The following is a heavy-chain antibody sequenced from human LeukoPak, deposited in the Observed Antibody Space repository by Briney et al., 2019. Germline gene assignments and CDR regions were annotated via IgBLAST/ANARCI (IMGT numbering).Heavy chain of an antibody. D-gene: IGHD3-10*01. CDR2: GDYSGGT. V-gene: IGHV4-39*07. J-gene: IGHJ4*02. CDR3: VSGRYPIPTGLY. CDR1: GDSFSSVTDY. Sequence: SETLSLTCTVSGDSFSSVTDYWAWIRQPPGKGLEWIASGDYSGGTYYNPSLESRVAISVDTSKNQFSLKLSSVTAADTAVYYCVSGRYPIPTGLYWGQGTLVTVSS.